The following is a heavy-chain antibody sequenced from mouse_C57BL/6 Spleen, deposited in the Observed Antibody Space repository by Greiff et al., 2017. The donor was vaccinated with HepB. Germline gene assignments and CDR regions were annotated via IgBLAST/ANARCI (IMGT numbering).Heavy chain of an antibody. CDR3: ARSGYYGSYFDY. V-gene: IGHV1-69*01. J-gene: IGHJ2*01. Sequence: VQLQQPGAELVMPGASVKLSCKASGYTFTSYWMHWVKQRPGQGLEWIGEIDPSDSYTNYNQKFKGKSTLTVDKSSSTAYMQLSSLTSEDSAVYYCARSGYYGSYFDYWGQGTTLTVSS. D-gene: IGHD1-1*01. CDR1: GYTFTSYW. CDR2: IDPSDSYT.